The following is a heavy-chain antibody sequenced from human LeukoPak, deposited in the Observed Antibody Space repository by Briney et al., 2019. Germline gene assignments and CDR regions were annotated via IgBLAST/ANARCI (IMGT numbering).Heavy chain of an antibody. D-gene: IGHD3-16*02. CDR1: GFTFSSYS. J-gene: IGHJ4*02. CDR2: ISSSSSTI. Sequence: GGSLRLSCAASGFTFSSYSMNWVRQAPGKGLEWVSYISSSSSTIYYADSVKGRFTISRDNAKNSLYLQMNSLRAEDTAVYYCARVPYDYVWGSYRYTGEYFDYWGQGTLVTVSS. V-gene: IGHV3-48*04. CDR3: ARVPYDYVWGSYRYTGEYFDY.